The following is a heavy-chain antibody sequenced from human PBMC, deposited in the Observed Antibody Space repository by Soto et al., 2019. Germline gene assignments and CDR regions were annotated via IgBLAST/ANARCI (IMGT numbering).Heavy chain of an antibody. CDR1: GDSISFSY. V-gene: IGHV4-4*07. CDR3: ATGHQPAGLDN. Sequence: QGQLQESGPGLVRPSETLSLTCTMSGDSISFSYWTWVRQPAGQGLQWLGRLYPSGEIHYSPSLSGRLTISADRSKNQFSLRLTSMTAADTAVYFGATGHQPAGLDNRGRGILVTVSS. CDR2: LYPSGEI. J-gene: IGHJ4*02.